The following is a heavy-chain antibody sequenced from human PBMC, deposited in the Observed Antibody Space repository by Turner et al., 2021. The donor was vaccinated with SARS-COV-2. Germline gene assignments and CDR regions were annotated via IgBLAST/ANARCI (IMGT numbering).Heavy chain of an antibody. Sequence: EVQLLESGGGLVQPGGSLRLSCAASGFTFSSYAMSWVRQAPGKGLEWVSAISGSGGSTYYADSVKGRFTISRDNAKISLYLQMNSLRAEDTAVYYCVRDKDSSDYYYWGQGTLVTVSS. CDR1: GFTFSSYA. CDR2: ISGSGGST. CDR3: VRDKDSSDYYY. V-gene: IGHV3-23*01. D-gene: IGHD3-22*01. J-gene: IGHJ4*02.